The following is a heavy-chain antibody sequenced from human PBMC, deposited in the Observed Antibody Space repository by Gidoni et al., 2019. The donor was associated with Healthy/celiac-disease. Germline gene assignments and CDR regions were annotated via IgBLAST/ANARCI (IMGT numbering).Heavy chain of an antibody. D-gene: IGHD6-13*01. CDR1: GFTFSSYA. Sequence: QVQLVESGGGVVQPGRSLRLPCAASGFTFSSYAMHWVRQAPGKGLEWVAVISYDGSNKYYADSVKGRFTISRDNSKNTLYLKMNSLRAEDTAVYYCARQQLVWVSDEYYFDYWGQGTLVTVSS. V-gene: IGHV3-30*04. CDR2: ISYDGSNK. J-gene: IGHJ4*02. CDR3: ARQQLVWVSDEYYFDY.